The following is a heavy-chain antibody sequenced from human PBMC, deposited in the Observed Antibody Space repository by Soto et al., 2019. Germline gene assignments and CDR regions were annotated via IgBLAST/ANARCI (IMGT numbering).Heavy chain of an antibody. CDR3: ARLVDLAVEWFDP. V-gene: IGHV5-51*01. D-gene: IGHD6-19*01. Sequence: GESLKISCKGSGYSFTSYWIGWVRQMPGTGLEWMGIIYPGDSDTRYSPSFQGQVTISADKSISTDYLQWSSLKASDTVMYYCARLVDLAVEWFDPWGQGTLVTVSS. CDR2: IYPGDSDT. J-gene: IGHJ5*02. CDR1: GYSFTSYW.